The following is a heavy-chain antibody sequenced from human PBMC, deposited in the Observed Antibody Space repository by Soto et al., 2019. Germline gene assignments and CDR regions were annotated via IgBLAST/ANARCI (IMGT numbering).Heavy chain of an antibody. CDR1: VYSFTSYW. Sequence: ESLKISCKTSVYSFTSYWIGWVRQMPGKGMEWMGNIYPYDSDTRYSPSFQGQVTISADTSITTAYLQWSGLRASDTAMYFCARHLVGSTRGNFDYWGQGTLVTVSS. V-gene: IGHV5-51*01. D-gene: IGHD2-2*01. CDR2: IYPYDSDT. J-gene: IGHJ4*01. CDR3: ARHLVGSTRGNFDY.